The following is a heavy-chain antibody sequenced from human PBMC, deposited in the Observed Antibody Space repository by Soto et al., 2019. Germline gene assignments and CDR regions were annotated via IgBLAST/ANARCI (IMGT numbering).Heavy chain of an antibody. Sequence: GGSLRLSCAASGFTFSSYGMHWVRQAPGKGLEWVAVIWYDGSNKYYADSVKGRFTISRDNSKNTLYLQMNSLRAEDTAVYYCARGRLRFLEWPDAFDIWGQGTMVTVSS. CDR1: GFTFSSYG. V-gene: IGHV3-33*01. CDR2: IWYDGSNK. J-gene: IGHJ3*02. D-gene: IGHD3-3*01. CDR3: ARGRLRFLEWPDAFDI.